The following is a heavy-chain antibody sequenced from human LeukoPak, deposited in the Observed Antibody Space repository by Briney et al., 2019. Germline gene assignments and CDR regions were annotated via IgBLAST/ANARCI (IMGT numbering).Heavy chain of an antibody. D-gene: IGHD2-2*02. CDR3: ARGMAQLLYRPYSTLALY. CDR2: MNPNSGNT. Sequence: ASVKVSCKASGYTFTSYDINWIRQATGQGLEWMGWMNPNSGNTGYTQKLQGRVTISRNTSISTAYMELSSLRSEDTAVYYCARGMAQLLYRPYSTLALYWGQGTLVTVSS. J-gene: IGHJ4*02. CDR1: GYTFTSYD. V-gene: IGHV1-8*03.